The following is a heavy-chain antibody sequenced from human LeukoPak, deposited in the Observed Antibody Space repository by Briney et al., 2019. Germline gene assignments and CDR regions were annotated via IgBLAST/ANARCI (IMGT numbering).Heavy chain of an antibody. J-gene: IGHJ3*02. D-gene: IGHD6-19*01. V-gene: IGHV3-48*03. CDR2: MSSSGSMT. CDR1: GFSFSNYE. CDR3: TRHQIGQWLLDREAFDI. Sequence: PGGSLRLSCAASGFSFSNYEMNWVRQTPGKGLESVSYMSSSGSMTWYADSVKGRFTVSRDNAKRSLYLQMNSLRVEDTAVYYCTRHQIGQWLLDREAFDIWGQGTMVTVSS.